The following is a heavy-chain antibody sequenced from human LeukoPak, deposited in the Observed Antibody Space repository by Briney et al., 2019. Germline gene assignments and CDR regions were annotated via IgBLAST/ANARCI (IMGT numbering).Heavy chain of an antibody. CDR2: INHSGST. D-gene: IGHD2-2*01. CDR3: ARGPYCSSTSCPPGYYYGMDV. J-gene: IGHJ6*02. V-gene: IGHV4-34*01. Sequence: SETLSLTCAVYGGSFSGYYWSWIRQPPGKGLEWIGEINHSGSTNYNPSLKSRVTISVDTTKNQFSLKLSSVTAADTAVYYCARGPYCSSTSCPPGYYYGMDVWGQGTTVTVSS. CDR1: GGSFSGYY.